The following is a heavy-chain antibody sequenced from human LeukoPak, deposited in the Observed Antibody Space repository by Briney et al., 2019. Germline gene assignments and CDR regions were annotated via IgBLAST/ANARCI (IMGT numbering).Heavy chain of an antibody. J-gene: IGHJ4*02. Sequence: SETLSLTCTVSGGSISSSSYYWGWIRQPPGKGLEWIGSIYYSGSTYYNPSLKSRVTISVDTSKNQFSLKLSSVTAADTAVYYCARHIAAARAYFDYWGQGTLVTVSS. D-gene: IGHD6-13*01. CDR2: IYYSGST. V-gene: IGHV4-39*01. CDR1: GGSISSSSYY. CDR3: ARHIAAARAYFDY.